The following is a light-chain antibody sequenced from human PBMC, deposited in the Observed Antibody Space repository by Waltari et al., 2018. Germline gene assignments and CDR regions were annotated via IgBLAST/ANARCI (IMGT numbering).Light chain of an antibody. V-gene: IGKV3-20*01. CDR3: QHYVRLPAT. Sequence: EIVLPQSPGTLSLSPGERAPLACRASQSVGRSLAGYQQKPGQAPSLLIYDASRRATGIPDRFSGSGSGTDFSLTISTLEPEDFAVYYCQHYVRLPATFGQGTKVEI. CDR2: DAS. J-gene: IGKJ1*01. CDR1: QSVGRS.